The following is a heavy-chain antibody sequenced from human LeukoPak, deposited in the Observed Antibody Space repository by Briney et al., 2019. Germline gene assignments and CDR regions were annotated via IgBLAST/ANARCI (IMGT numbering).Heavy chain of an antibody. D-gene: IGHD3-16*02. J-gene: IGHJ4*02. CDR3: AREGGTIEIGEFDY. CDR2: IRYDGSNE. CDR1: GFTFSNYG. V-gene: IGHV3-30*02. Sequence: GGSLRLSCAASGFTFSNYGMHWVRQAPGKGLEWVAFIRYDGSNEYYADSVKGRFTISRDNSKNTVYLQMNSLTGEDTAIYYCAREGGTIEIGEFDYWGQGTLVTVSS.